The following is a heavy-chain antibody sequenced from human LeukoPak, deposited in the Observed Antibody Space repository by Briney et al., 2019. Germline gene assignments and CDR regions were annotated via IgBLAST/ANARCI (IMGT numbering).Heavy chain of an antibody. CDR3: TRHRGAARHVDY. J-gene: IGHJ4*02. CDR1: GGSISSYY. CDR2: IYYSGST. V-gene: IGHV4-59*08. D-gene: IGHD6-6*01. Sequence: SETLSLTCTVSGGSISSYYWSWIRQPPGKGLEWIGYIYYSGSTNYNPSLKSRVTISVDTSKNQFSLKLSSVTAADTAVYYCTRHRGAARHVDYWGQGTLVTVSS.